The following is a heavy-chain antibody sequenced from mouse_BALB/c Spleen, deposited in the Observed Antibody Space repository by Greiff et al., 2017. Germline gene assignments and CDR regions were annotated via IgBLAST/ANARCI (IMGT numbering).Heavy chain of an antibody. CDR2: ISSGGSYT. J-gene: IGHJ2*01. V-gene: IGHV5-6-4*01. CDR3: TSQLGGYFDY. Sequence: EVKVVESGGGLVKPGGSLKLSCAASGFTFSSYTMSWVRQTPEKRLEWVATISSGGSYTYYPDSVKGRFTISRDNAKNTLYLQMSSLKSEDTAMYYCTSQLGGYFDYWGQGTTLTVSS. CDR1: GFTFSSYT. D-gene: IGHD4-1*02.